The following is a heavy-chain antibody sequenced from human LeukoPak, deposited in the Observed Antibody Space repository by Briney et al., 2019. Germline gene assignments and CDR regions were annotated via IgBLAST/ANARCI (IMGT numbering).Heavy chain of an antibody. CDR3: AKLLLWFGESRDY. CDR1: GFTFSSYA. V-gene: IGHV3-23*01. J-gene: IGHJ4*02. D-gene: IGHD3-10*01. Sequence: GGPLRLSCAASGFTFSSYAMSWVRQAPGKGLEWVSAISGSGGSTYYADPVKGRFTISRDNSKNTLYLQMNSLRAEDTAVYYCAKLLLWFGESRDYWGQGTLVTVSS. CDR2: ISGSGGST.